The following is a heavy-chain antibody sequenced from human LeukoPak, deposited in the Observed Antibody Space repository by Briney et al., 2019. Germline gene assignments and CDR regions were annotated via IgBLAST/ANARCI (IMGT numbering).Heavy chain of an antibody. V-gene: IGHV3-23*01. CDR1: GFTFSSYA. D-gene: IGHD3-10*01. J-gene: IGHJ4*02. CDR3: ARDRITMVRGPTIRYFDY. CDR2: ISGSGGST. Sequence: PGGSLRLSCAASGFTFSSYAMSWVRQAPGKGLEWVSAISGSGGSTYYADSVKGRFTISRDNSKNTPYLQMNSLRAEDTAVYYCARDRITMVRGPTIRYFDYWGQGTLVTVSS.